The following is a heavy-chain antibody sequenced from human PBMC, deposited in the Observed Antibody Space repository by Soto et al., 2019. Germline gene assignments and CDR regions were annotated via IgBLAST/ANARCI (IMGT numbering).Heavy chain of an antibody. J-gene: IGHJ4*02. D-gene: IGHD3-10*01. Sequence: PGGSLRLSCAASGFIFNNYGMRWVRQAPGKGLEWVALISHDGSNKYYADYLKGRSTISRDNSKNTLYLQMNSLRAEDTAVYYCARDRPVKARSGSLSFWGQGTLVTVSS. V-gene: IGHV3-30*03. CDR2: ISHDGSNK. CDR3: ARDRPVKARSGSLSF. CDR1: GFIFNNYG.